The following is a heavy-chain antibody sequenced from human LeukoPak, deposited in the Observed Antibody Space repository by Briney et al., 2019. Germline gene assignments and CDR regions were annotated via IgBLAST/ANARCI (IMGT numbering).Heavy chain of an antibody. D-gene: IGHD3-3*01. CDR3: AVRFLDMDV. V-gene: IGHV1-18*01. CDR2: ISAYYGNT. CDR1: GYTLMSYA. J-gene: IGHJ6*03. Sequence: ASVKVSRKASGYTLMSYAITWVRQAPGQGLEWMGWISAYYGNTIYVEKLQGRVTMTTDTSTSTAYMELRSLRSDDTAVYYCAVRFLDMDVWGKGTTVTVSS.